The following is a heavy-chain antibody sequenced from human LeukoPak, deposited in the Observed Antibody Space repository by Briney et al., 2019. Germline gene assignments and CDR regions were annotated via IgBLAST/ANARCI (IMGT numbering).Heavy chain of an antibody. Sequence: GGSLRLSCAASGFTFSGSAMHWVRQASGKGLEWVGRIRSKANSYATAYAASVKGRFTISRDDSKNTAYLQMNSLKTEDTAVYYCTTRGWYYMDVWGKGTTVTVSS. D-gene: IGHD6-19*01. CDR2: IRSKANSYAT. J-gene: IGHJ6*03. CDR1: GFTFSGSA. V-gene: IGHV3-73*01. CDR3: TTRGWYYMDV.